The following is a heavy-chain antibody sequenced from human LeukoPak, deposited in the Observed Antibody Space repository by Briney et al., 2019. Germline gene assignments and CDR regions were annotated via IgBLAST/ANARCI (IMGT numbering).Heavy chain of an antibody. CDR3: AKGSGNGYGSGPFDY. J-gene: IGHJ4*02. D-gene: IGHD3-10*01. CDR2: ISTDAGET. V-gene: IGHV3-23*01. CDR1: GCTFSSYA. Sequence: PGGSLRLSCAASGCTFSSYAMSWVREAPGKGLEWVSAISTDAGETHYADSVKGRFTISRDNSKNTVSLQMSSLRAEDTALYYCAKGSGNGYGSGPFDYWGQGTLVTVSS.